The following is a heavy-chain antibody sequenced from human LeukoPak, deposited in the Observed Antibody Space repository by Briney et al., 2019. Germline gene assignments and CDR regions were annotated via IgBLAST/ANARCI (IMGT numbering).Heavy chain of an antibody. J-gene: IGHJ4*02. D-gene: IGHD1-26*01. CDR1: GGSISSSSYY. CDR2: IYYSGST. CDR3: ARLAVIVGATDH. V-gene: IGHV4-39*07. Sequence: SETLSLTCTVSGGSISSSSYYWGWIRQPPGKGLEWIGSIYYSGSTYYNPSLKSRVTISVDTSNNQFSLKLSSVTAADTAVSYCARLAVIVGATDHWGRGTLVTVSS.